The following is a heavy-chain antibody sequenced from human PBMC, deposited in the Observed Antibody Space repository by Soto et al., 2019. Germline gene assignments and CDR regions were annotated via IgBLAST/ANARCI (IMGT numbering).Heavy chain of an antibody. CDR2: THAGNGNT. CDR1: GYTFSSYA. J-gene: IGHJ4*02. Sequence: SVKVSCKSSGYTFSSYAIHWVRQAPGQGLEWMGWTHAGNGNTKYSQSFQGRVTISRDTSATTAYMELNSLRSEDTAVYYCARGVAFLDYWGQGTLVTVSS. CDR3: ARGVAFLDY. D-gene: IGHD2-15*01. V-gene: IGHV1-3*01.